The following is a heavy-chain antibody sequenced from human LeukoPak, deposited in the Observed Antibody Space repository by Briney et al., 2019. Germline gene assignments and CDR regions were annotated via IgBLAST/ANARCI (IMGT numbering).Heavy chain of an antibody. D-gene: IGHD3-3*01. CDR3: AEDSQAAIFGVVISFDY. J-gene: IGHJ4*02. CDR2: ISGSGGST. V-gene: IGHV3-23*01. CDR1: GFTFSSYA. Sequence: GGSLRLSCAASGFTFSSYAMSWVRQAPGKGPEWVSAISGSGGSTYYADSVKGRFTISRDNSKNTLYLQINSLRAEDTAVYYCAEDSQAAIFGVVISFDYWGQGTLVTVSS.